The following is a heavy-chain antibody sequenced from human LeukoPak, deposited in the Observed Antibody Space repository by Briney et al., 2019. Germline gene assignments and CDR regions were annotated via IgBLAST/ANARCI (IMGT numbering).Heavy chain of an antibody. CDR2: MYYSGST. Sequence: PSETLSLTCTVSGGSISNFYWGCIRQPPGKGLEWIGYMYYSGSTNYNPSLKSRVTISVDMSKNQFSLKLSSVTAADTAVYYCAREVELLRFADWSQGILVTVSS. D-gene: IGHD1-26*01. CDR3: AREVELLRFAD. J-gene: IGHJ4*02. V-gene: IGHV4-59*08. CDR1: GGSISNFY.